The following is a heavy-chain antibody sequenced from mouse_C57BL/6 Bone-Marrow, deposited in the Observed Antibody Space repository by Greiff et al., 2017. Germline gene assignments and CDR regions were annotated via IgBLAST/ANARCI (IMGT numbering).Heavy chain of an antibody. Sequence: VQLQQPGAELVKPGASVKLSCKASGYTFTSYWMHWVKQRPGQGLEWIGMIHPNSGSTNYNERFKSQATLTVDKSASTAYMQLSILTSEDSAVYYCARNYDYAVYAMDDGGQGTSVTVSS. CDR2: IHPNSGST. CDR3: ARNYDYAVYAMDD. J-gene: IGHJ4*01. CDR1: GYTFTSYW. D-gene: IGHD2-4*01. V-gene: IGHV1-64*01.